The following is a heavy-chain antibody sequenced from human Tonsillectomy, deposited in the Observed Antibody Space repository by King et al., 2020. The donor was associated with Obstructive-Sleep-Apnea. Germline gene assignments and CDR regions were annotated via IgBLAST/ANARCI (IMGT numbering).Heavy chain of an antibody. J-gene: IGHJ4*02. CDR2: IDWEYDK. D-gene: IGHD4-17*01. V-gene: IGHV2-70*11. CDR1: GVSLSTSGMC. CDR3: ARGTTVLTWGFDY. Sequence: VTLKESGPALVKPTQTLTLTCTFSGVSLSTSGMCVSWIRQPPGKALEWLARIDWEYDKYYSTSLKTRRTLSKDNSKNQVVLTMTNMDPVDTATYYCARGTTVLTWGFDYWGQGTLVTVSS.